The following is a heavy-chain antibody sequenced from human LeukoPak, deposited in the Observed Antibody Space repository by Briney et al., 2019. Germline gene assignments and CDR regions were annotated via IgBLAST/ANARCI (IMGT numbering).Heavy chain of an antibody. CDR1: GRSFSGYY. D-gene: IGHD6-19*01. J-gene: IGHJ6*02. CDR2: INHSGST. V-gene: IGHV4-34*01. CDR3: VSPIIAVAGTDYYGMDV. Sequence: SETLSLTCAVYGRSFSGYYWSWIRQPPGKGLEWIGEINHSGSTNYNPSLKSRVTISVDTSKNQFSLKLSSVTAADTAVYYCVSPIIAVAGTDYYGMDVWGQGTTVTVSS.